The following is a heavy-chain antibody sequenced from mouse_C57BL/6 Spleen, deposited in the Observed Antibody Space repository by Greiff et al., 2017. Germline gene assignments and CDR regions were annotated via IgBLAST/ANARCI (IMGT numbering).Heavy chain of an antibody. CDR3: ARITTVVATGYFDY. V-gene: IGHV5-6*01. J-gene: IGHJ2*01. CDR1: GFTFSSYG. CDR2: ISSGGSYT. Sequence: EVMLVESGGDLVKPGGSLKLSCAASGFTFSSYGMSWVRQTPDQRLEWVATISSGGSYTYYPDSVKGRFTISRDNAKNTLYLQMSSLKSEDTAMYYCARITTVVATGYFDYWGQGTTLTVSS. D-gene: IGHD1-1*01.